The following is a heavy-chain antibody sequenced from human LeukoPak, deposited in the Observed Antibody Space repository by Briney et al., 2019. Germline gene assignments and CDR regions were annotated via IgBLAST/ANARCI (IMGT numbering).Heavy chain of an antibody. CDR1: GYSISSGYY. J-gene: IGHJ3*02. CDR2: IYHSGST. V-gene: IGHV4-38-2*02. CDR3: ARDEVYCSSTSCYSKRDAFDI. Sequence: SETLSLTCAVSGYSISSGYYWGWIRQPPGKGLEWIGSIYHSGSTYYNPSLKSRVTISVDTSKNQFSLKLSSVTAADTAVYYCARDEVYCSSTSCYSKRDAFDIWGQGTMVTVSS. D-gene: IGHD2-2*01.